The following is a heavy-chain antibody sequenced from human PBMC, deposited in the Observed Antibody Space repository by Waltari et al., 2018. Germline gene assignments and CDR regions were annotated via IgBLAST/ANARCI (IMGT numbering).Heavy chain of an antibody. Sequence: QVQLQESGPRLVKPSETLSLTGTVSGAALSSYFWSLVRQPPGKGLEWIGDVYYSGITNYNPHLTSRVIISVDPTKNQFTLKMNPMHAADTAGYYCARDVLVVGGNAPRSWFDPLGQGTLVTVSS. V-gene: IGHV4-59*01. CDR3: ARDVLVVGGNAPRSWFDP. CDR2: VYYSGIT. D-gene: IGHD1-26*01. CDR1: GAALSSYF. J-gene: IGHJ5*02.